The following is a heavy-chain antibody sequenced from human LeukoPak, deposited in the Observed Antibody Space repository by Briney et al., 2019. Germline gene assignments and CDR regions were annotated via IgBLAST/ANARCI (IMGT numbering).Heavy chain of an antibody. CDR2: MNPNSGNT. Sequence: ASVKVSCKASGYTFSNYEINWVRQATGQGLEWMGWMNPNSGNTGYAQKFQGRVTITRDTSINTAYMELSSLRSEDTAVCYCASPKSPYEGTGPHNWGQGTQVTVSS. V-gene: IGHV1-8*03. CDR1: GYTFSNYE. J-gene: IGHJ4*02. D-gene: IGHD2-8*02. CDR3: ASPKSPYEGTGPHN.